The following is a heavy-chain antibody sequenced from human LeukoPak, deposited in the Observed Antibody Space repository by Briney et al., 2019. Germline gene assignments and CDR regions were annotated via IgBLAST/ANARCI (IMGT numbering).Heavy chain of an antibody. Sequence: GGSLGLSCAASGFTFSSYAMHWVRQAPGKGLELVAVISYDGSNKYYADSVKGRFTISRDNSKNTLYLQMNSLRAEDTAVYYCARVRPPGAFDIWGQGTMVTVSS. V-gene: IGHV3-30-3*01. CDR3: ARVRPPGAFDI. CDR1: GFTFSSYA. J-gene: IGHJ3*02. CDR2: ISYDGSNK.